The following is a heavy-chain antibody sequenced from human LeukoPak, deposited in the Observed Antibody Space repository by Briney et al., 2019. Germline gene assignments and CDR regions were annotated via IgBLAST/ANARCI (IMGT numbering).Heavy chain of an antibody. J-gene: IGHJ4*02. V-gene: IGHV3-23*01. Sequence: GASLRLSCVASGFTFSNYAMSWVRQAPGTGLEWVSAITGSGDSTFNADSVKGRFTISRDNSKNTLHLQMNNLRAEDTAVYYCAKSRIVVVTAIDYWGQGILVTVSS. CDR2: ITGSGDST. D-gene: IGHD2-21*02. CDR3: AKSRIVVVTAIDY. CDR1: GFTFSNYA.